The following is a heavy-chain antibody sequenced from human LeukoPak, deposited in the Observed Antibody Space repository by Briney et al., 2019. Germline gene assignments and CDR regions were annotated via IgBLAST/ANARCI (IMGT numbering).Heavy chain of an antibody. V-gene: IGHV3-30*18. J-gene: IGHJ4*02. Sequence: GGSLRLSCAASGFTFDDYGMHWVRQAPGKGLEWVAVISYDGSNKYYADSVKGRFTISRDNSKNTLYLQMNSLRAEDTAVYYCAKDSSWYDYWGQGTLVTVSS. CDR2: ISYDGSNK. CDR3: AKDSSWYDY. CDR1: GFTFDDYG. D-gene: IGHD6-13*01.